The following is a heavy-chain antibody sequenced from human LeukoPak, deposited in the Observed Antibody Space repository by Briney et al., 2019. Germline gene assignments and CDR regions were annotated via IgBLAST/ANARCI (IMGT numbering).Heavy chain of an antibody. J-gene: IGHJ4*02. CDR3: ARGVLPGTIHWSLDY. D-gene: IGHD2-2*01. CDR2: IGQDGSEK. Sequence: PGGSLRLSCAASGFTFSNYWMSWVRQAPGKGLEWVANIGQDGSEKYYVDSVRGRFTFSRDNARNSLYLQMDSLRAEGTAVYYCARGVLPGTIHWSLDYWGQGTLVTVSS. V-gene: IGHV3-7*01. CDR1: GFTFSNYW.